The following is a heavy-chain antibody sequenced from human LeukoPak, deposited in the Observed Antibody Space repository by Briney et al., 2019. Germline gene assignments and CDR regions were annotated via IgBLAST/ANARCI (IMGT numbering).Heavy chain of an antibody. V-gene: IGHV4-30-4*07. CDR1: GGSISRGGYS. J-gene: IGHJ4*02. Sequence: SETLSLTCAVSGGSISRGGYSWSWIRQPPGKGLEWIGYFYYSGSTYYNPSLKSRVTISVDTSKNQFSLKLSSVTAADTAVYYCAIHSGWYDKGDYWGQGTLVTVSS. CDR2: FYYSGST. D-gene: IGHD6-19*01. CDR3: AIHSGWYDKGDY.